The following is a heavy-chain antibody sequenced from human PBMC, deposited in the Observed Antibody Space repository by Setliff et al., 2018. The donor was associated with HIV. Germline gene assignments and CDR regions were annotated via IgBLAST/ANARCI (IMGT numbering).Heavy chain of an antibody. Sequence: PSETLSLTCAVYGGSFSGYYWGWIRQPPGKGLEWIGSINYSGSTYYNPSLKSRVTISEDTSKNQFSLKVSSVTAADTAVYYCARTKYDPSDAFDIWGPGTMVTVSS. D-gene: IGHD1-1*01. J-gene: IGHJ3*02. CDR3: ARTKYDPSDAFDI. V-gene: IGHV4-34*01. CDR1: GGSFSGYY. CDR2: INYSGST.